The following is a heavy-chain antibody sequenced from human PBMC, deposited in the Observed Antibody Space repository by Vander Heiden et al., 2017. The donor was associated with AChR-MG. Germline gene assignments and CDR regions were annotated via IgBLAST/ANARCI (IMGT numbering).Heavy chain of an antibody. CDR3: ARGYGSGTFPYYFDY. Sequence: EVQLVASGGGLVQPGGSLRLSCAASGFSFSNYWMSWVRQAPGKGLEWVANIKQDGSEIYYMDSVKGRFTVSRDNAKNSLYLQMNSLRAEDLSVYYCARGYGSGTFPYYFDYWGQGTLVTVSS. J-gene: IGHJ4*02. CDR1: GFSFSNYW. CDR2: IKQDGSEI. V-gene: IGHV3-7*01. D-gene: IGHD3-10*01.